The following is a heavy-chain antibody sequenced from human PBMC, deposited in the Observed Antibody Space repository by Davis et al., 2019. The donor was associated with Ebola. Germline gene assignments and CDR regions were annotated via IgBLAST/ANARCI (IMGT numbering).Heavy chain of an antibody. CDR2: ISSSSSYI. CDR3: AKDFVQYPSDDY. V-gene: IGHV3-21*01. CDR1: GFTFSSYS. J-gene: IGHJ4*02. Sequence: GESLKISCAASGFTFSSYSMNWVRQAPGKGLEWVSSISSSSSYIYYADSVKGRLTISRDNSKNTLYLQMNSLRAEDTAVYYCAKDFVQYPSDDYWGQGTLVTVSS. D-gene: IGHD1-1*01.